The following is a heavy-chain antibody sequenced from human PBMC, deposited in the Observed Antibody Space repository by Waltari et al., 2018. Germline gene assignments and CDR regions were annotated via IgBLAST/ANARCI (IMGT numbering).Heavy chain of an antibody. J-gene: IGHJ2*01. CDR2: TYSGGSTT. D-gene: IGHD3-22*01. Sequence: EVQLLESGGGLVQPGGSLRLSCAASGFSFSSYAMGWVRQAPGKGLEWVSLTYSGGSTTDYTDSVKGRFTISRDDSKNTLYLQMNSLRAEDTAVYYCAKDSSGGYWYFDLWGRGTLVTVSS. CDR3: AKDSSGGYWYFDL. CDR1: GFSFSSYA. V-gene: IGHV3-23*03.